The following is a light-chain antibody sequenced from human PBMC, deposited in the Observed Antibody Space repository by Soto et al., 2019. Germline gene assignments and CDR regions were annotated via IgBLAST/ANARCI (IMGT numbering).Light chain of an antibody. J-gene: IGKJ3*01. V-gene: IGKV2-24*01. Sequence: EIVLAQTPLSSPVTLGQPASISCRSSQSLVHSDGDTYLSWLHQRPGQPPRLLIYKVSNRFSGVPDRFSGSGAGTEFTLKISRVEAEDVGVHYCVQNTDFPLTFGPGTKVDIK. CDR3: VQNTDFPLT. CDR2: KVS. CDR1: QSLVHSDGDTY.